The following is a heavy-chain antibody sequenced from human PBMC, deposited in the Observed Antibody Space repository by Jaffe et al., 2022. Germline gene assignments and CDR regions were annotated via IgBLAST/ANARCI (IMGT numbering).Heavy chain of an antibody. J-gene: IGHJ4*02. D-gene: IGHD1-1*01. V-gene: IGHV4-38-2*01. Sequence: QVQLQESGPGLVKPSETLSLTCAVSGYAISSGSYWGWIRQPPGKGLEWIGSINHSGSTYYNPSLKSRVTISVDTSKNQFSLKLSSVTAADTAVYYCARTLRNDGDGPFDYWGQGTLVTVSS. CDR3: ARTLRNDGDGPFDY. CDR2: INHSGST. CDR1: GYAISSGSY.